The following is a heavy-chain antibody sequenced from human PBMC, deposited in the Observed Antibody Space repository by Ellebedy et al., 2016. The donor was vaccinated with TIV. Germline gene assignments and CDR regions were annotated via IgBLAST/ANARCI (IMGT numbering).Heavy chain of an antibody. CDR1: GFTFSDYY. J-gene: IGHJ4*02. CDR3: ARRSRGPPYYFDY. V-gene: IGHV3-11*04. CDR2: ITNTGHTI. D-gene: IGHD3-10*01. Sequence: PGGSLRLSCAASGFTFSDYYMSWIRQAPGKGLEWVSYITNTGHTIYYADSVKGRFTVARDNAKNSLYLQLNSLRADDTAVYYCARRSRGPPYYFDYWGRGTLVTVSS.